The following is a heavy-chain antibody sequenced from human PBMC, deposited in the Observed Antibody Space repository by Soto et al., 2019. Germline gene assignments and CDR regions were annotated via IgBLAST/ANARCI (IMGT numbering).Heavy chain of an antibody. V-gene: IGHV5-51*01. CDR2: IYPGDSDT. Sequence: GESLKISCKGSGYSFTSYWIGWVRQMPGKGLEWMGIIYPGDSDTRYSPSFQGQVTISADKSISTAYLQWSSLKASDTAMYYCASSRWNYAKYFDYWGQGTPVTVSS. CDR1: GYSFTSYW. D-gene: IGHD1-7*01. J-gene: IGHJ4*02. CDR3: ASSRWNYAKYFDY.